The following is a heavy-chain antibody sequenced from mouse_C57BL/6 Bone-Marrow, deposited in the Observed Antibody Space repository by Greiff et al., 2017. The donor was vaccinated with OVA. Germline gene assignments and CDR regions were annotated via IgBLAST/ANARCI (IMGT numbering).Heavy chain of an antibody. CDR3: ARDPSYYDGSREPLLYAMDY. Sequence: VQLQQPGAELVMPGASVKLSCKASGYTFTSYWMHWVKQRPGQGLEWIGEIDPSDSYTNYNQKFKGKSTLTVDKSSSTAYMQLSSLTSEDSAVYYCARDPSYYDGSREPLLYAMDYWGQGTSVTVSS. CDR2: IDPSDSYT. D-gene: IGHD1-1*01. CDR1: GYTFTSYW. V-gene: IGHV1-69*01. J-gene: IGHJ4*01.